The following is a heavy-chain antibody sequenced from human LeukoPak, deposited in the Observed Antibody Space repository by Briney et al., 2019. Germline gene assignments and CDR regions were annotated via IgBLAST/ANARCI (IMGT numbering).Heavy chain of an antibody. Sequence: SVKVSCKASGGTFSSYAISWVRRAPGQGLEWMGRIIPILGIANYAQKFQGRVTITADKSTSTAYMELSSLRSEDTAVYYCARETSSNPDYWGQGTLVTVSS. CDR1: GGTFSSYA. CDR2: IIPILGIA. J-gene: IGHJ4*02. V-gene: IGHV1-69*04. CDR3: ARETSSNPDY.